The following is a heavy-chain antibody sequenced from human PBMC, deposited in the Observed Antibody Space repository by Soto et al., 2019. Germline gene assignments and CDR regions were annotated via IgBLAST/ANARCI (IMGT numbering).Heavy chain of an antibody. CDR1: GYTFTNYY. V-gene: IGHV1-46*01. CDR2: IHPDGGHT. CDR3: ARGDNDY. Sequence: QVQLVQSGAEVKKPGASVKVSCKASGYTFTNYYVQWVRQAPGQGLEWRGVIHPDGGHTTYSQKVQDRVTMTRDTFTSTIYMELSSLRSEDTAVYYCARGDNDYWGQGTLVTVSS. J-gene: IGHJ4*02.